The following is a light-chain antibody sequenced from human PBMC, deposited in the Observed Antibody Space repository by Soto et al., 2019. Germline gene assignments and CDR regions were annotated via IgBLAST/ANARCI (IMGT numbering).Light chain of an antibody. CDR1: QKINNY. CDR2: GAS. J-gene: IGKJ5*01. Sequence: DLQMTQSPSSLSASVGDRVTVTCRTSQKINNYLNWYQQKPGKAPKRLIYGASSVQSGVPLRFSGSGSGTEFTLTISSLQPEDFAIYYCEQTYSTPVTFGQGTRLEVK. CDR3: EQTYSTPVT. V-gene: IGKV1-39*01.